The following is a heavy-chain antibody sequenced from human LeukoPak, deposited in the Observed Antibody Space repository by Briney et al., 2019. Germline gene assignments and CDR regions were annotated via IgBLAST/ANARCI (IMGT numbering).Heavy chain of an antibody. D-gene: IGHD7-27*01. CDR3: ARETPGAGHFDY. CDR2: IYYSGGT. V-gene: IGHV4-59*01. CDR1: GGSINYYY. J-gene: IGHJ4*02. Sequence: SETLSLTCTVSGGSINYYYWMWIRQPPGKGLEWIGYIYYSGGTHHNPSLKSRVTMLVDTSKNQFSLKLTAVTAADTAVYYCARETPGAGHFDYWGQGSLVTASS.